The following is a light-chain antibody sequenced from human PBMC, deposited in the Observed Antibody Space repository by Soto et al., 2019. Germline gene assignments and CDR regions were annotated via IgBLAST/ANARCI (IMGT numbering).Light chain of an antibody. J-gene: IGKJ1*01. V-gene: IGKV3-20*01. CDR2: GAS. CDR1: QRVISSS. CDR3: HQRQSWPRT. Sequence: EIVLTQSQSTLSLSPGERATLSCSASQRVISSSLAWYQQKPGQAPRLLISGASSRAADIPDRFSGSGSGTDFTLTINRLEPEDFALYYCHQRQSWPRTFGQGTKVHIK.